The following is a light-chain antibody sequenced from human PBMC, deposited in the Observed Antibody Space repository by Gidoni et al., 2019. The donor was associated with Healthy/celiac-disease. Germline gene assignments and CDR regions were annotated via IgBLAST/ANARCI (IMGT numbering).Light chain of an antibody. CDR1: QSISSS. Sequence: DIQMTQSPSSLSASVGDRVTITCRASQSISSSLNWYQQKPGKAPKLLLYAASSLHSGVPSRFSGSASGTDFTLTISSLQPEDFATYYCQQSYSFGGGTKVEIK. CDR2: AAS. J-gene: IGKJ4*01. CDR3: QQSYS. V-gene: IGKV1-39*01.